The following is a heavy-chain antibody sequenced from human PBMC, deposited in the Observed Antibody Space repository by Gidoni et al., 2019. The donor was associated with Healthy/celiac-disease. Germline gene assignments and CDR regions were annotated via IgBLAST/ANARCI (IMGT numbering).Heavy chain of an antibody. Sequence: NDEKSYSTSLKSRLTISKDTSKSQVVLTMTNMDPVDTATYYCARMPPYSSGWTGYYYYGMDVWGQGTTVTVSS. J-gene: IGHJ6*02. CDR2: NDEK. D-gene: IGHD6-19*01. CDR3: ARMPPYSSGWTGYYYYGMDV. V-gene: IGHV2-26*01.